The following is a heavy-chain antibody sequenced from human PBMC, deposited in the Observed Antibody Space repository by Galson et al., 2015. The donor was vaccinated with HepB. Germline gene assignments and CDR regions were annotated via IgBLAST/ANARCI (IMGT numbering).Heavy chain of an antibody. CDR1: GFTFDDYA. Sequence: SLRLSCAASGFTFDDYAMHWVRQAPGKGLEWVSGISWNSGSIGYADSVKGRFTISRDNAKNSLYLQMNSLRAEDTALYYCAKLDFSGSSSGGMDVWGQGTTVTVSS. CDR3: AKLDFSGSSSGGMDV. CDR2: ISWNSGSI. V-gene: IGHV3-9*01. J-gene: IGHJ6*02. D-gene: IGHD6-13*01.